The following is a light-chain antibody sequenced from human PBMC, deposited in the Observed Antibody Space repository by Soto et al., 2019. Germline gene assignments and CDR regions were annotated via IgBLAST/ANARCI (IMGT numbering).Light chain of an antibody. CDR3: CSYRSVSTF. Sequence: QSALTQPASVSGSPGQSITLSCTRTINDVGGHNGVSWYQQYPGKAPKLILYDVSYRPSGVSDRFAGSKSGNTASLTISGLQADDEADYYCCSYRSVSTFFGGGTKLTVL. V-gene: IGLV2-14*03. CDR2: DVS. J-gene: IGLJ2*01. CDR1: INDVGGHNG.